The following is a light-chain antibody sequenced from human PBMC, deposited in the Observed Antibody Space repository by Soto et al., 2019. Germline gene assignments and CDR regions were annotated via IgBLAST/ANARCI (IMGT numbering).Light chain of an antibody. Sequence: EIVLTQSPGTLSLSPGERATLSCRASLRVSNYLAWYQQKPGQAPRLLIYGASSRATDIPDRFSGSGSGTDFTLTISRLEPEDFALYYCQQYGSSLTFGGGTKVEIK. V-gene: IGKV3-20*01. J-gene: IGKJ4*01. CDR1: LRVSNY. CDR3: QQYGSSLT. CDR2: GAS.